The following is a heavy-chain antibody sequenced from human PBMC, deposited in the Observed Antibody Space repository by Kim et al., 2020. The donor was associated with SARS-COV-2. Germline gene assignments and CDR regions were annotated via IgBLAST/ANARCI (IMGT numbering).Heavy chain of an antibody. J-gene: IGHJ3*02. V-gene: IGHV4-61*02. CDR2: IYTSGST. D-gene: IGHD3-22*01. Sequence: SETLSLTCTVSGGSISSGSYYWSWIRQPAGKGLEWIGRIYTSGSTNYNPSLKSRVTISVDTSKNQFSLKLSSVTAADTAVYYCARALLYDSSGYYYLEVYAFDIWGQGTMVTVSS. CDR3: ARALLYDSSGYYYLEVYAFDI. CDR1: GGSISSGSYY.